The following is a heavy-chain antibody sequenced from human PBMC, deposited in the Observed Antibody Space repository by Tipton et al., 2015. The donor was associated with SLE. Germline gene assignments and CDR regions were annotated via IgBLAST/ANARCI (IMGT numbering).Heavy chain of an antibody. CDR2: MAYDGITQ. CDR1: GFTFSSYG. V-gene: IGHV3-30*02. CDR3: AKDRVYLAKVFDY. Sequence: QLVQSGGGVVQPGGSLRVSCAASGFTFSSYGMHWVRQAPGKGLEWVAFMAYDGITQYYADPVKGRFAISRDNSKNALYLQMNSLRVEDTAVYDCAKDRVYLAKVFDYWGQGALVTVSS. J-gene: IGHJ4*02. D-gene: IGHD3-10*01.